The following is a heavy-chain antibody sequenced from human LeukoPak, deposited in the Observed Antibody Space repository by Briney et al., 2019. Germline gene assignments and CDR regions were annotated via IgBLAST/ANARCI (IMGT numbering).Heavy chain of an antibody. CDR1: GFTFSSDN. CDR3: TKRNSGGYYDY. D-gene: IGHD5-12*01. V-gene: IGHV3-66*02. Sequence: GGSLRLSCAASGFTFSSDNMSWVRQGPGRGLELFSVFYSADAAPHSPASVTARFTISRDDSKSTVFLQMNSLRVDDTAIYYCTKRNSGGYYDYWGQGTLVTVSS. J-gene: IGHJ4*02. CDR2: FYSADAAP.